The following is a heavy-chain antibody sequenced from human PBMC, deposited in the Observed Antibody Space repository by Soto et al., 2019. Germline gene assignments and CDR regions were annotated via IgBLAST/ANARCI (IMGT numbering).Heavy chain of an antibody. V-gene: IGHV3-7*01. D-gene: IGHD5-18*01. CDR1: GFTFSSYW. J-gene: IGHJ4*02. CDR3: ARDMAGGDTAMDY. CDR2: IKQDGSEK. Sequence: GGSLRLSCAASGFTFSSYWMSWVRQAPGKGLERVANIKQDGSEKYCVDAVKGRCTISRDNAKNSLYVQMKSLRAEDTAVYYRARDMAGGDTAMDYWGQGTLVTVSS.